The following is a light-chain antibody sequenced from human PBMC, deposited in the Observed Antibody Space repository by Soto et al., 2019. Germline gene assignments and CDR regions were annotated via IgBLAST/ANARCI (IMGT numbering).Light chain of an antibody. CDR3: SSKRGSTGV. CDR1: SSDVGGYDY. CDR2: DVS. V-gene: IGLV2-14*01. Sequence: QSALTQPASVSGSPGQTITISCTGTSSDVGGYDYVSWHQQHPGKAPKLMIYDVSKRSSGVSNRFSGSKSGNTASLTISGLQAEDEADYYCSSKRGSTGVFGTGTKVTVL. J-gene: IGLJ1*01.